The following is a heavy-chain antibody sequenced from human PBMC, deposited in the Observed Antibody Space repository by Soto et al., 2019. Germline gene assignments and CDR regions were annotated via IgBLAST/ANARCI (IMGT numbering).Heavy chain of an antibody. CDR1: GFTFSSYA. CDR3: AKDLKVTMIVVIRGMDV. D-gene: IGHD3-22*01. J-gene: IGHJ6*02. V-gene: IGHV3-23*01. CDR2: ISGSGGST. Sequence: QAGGSLRLSCAASGFTFSSYAMSWVRQAPGKGLEWVSAISGSGGSTYYADSVKGRFTISRDNSKNTLYLQMNSLRAEDTAVYYCAKDLKVTMIVVIRGMDVWGQGTTVTVSS.